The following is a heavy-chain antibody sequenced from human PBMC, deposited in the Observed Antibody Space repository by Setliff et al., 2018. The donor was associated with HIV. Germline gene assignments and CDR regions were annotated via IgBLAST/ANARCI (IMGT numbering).Heavy chain of an antibody. CDR1: GYIFSTYW. J-gene: IGHJ4*02. CDR3: ARGADYRDV. V-gene: IGHV5-51*01. Sequence: PGESLKISCKGSGYIFSTYWIGWVRQTPGKGLEWMGIIYPGDSQTKYNPSFQGQVTISVDKSLRTAYPQWSSLKTSDTAFYFCARGADYRDVWGQGTLVTVSS. CDR2: IYPGDSQT. D-gene: IGHD4-17*01.